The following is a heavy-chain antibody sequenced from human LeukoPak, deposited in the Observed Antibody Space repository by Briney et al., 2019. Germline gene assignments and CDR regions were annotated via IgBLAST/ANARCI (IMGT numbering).Heavy chain of an antibody. J-gene: IGHJ5*02. V-gene: IGHV4-59*01. CDR2: IYHSGTT. Sequence: SETLSLTCAVYGGSFSTYYWSWIRQPPGKGLEWIGYIYHSGTTNYNPSLKSRVTISVDTSKNQFSLNLSSVTAADTAVYYCARDSPFDSSWGQGTLVTVSS. D-gene: IGHD3-9*01. CDR3: ARDSPFDSS. CDR1: GGSFSTYY.